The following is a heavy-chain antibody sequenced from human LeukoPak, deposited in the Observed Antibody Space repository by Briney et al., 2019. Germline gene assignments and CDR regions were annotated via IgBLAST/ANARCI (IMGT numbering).Heavy chain of an antibody. D-gene: IGHD2-15*01. CDR3: ARVLGYCSGGGCYEGEHWFDP. CDR2: IKWNGGST. Sequence: GGSLRLSCAASGFTFDVYGMSWARHAPGGGLEWVSGIKWNGGSTRYADSVKGRFTIARDNAKNSRYLQMNSLRAEDTALYHCARVLGYCSGGGCYEGEHWFDPWGQGTLVTVSS. CDR1: GFTFDVYG. V-gene: IGHV3-20*01. J-gene: IGHJ5*02.